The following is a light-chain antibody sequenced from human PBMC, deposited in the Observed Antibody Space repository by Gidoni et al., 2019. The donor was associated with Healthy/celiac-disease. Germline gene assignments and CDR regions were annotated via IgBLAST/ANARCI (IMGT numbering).Light chain of an antibody. CDR3: QQYNNWPRT. CDR2: GAS. CDR1: QSVSSN. J-gene: IGKJ2*01. V-gene: IGKV3-15*01. Sequence: ELVMTQSPATLSVSPGERATLSCRASQSVSSNLDWYQQKPGQAPRLLIYGASTRATGIPARFSGSGSGTEFTLTISSLQSEDFAVYYCQQYNNWPRTFGQXTKLEIK.